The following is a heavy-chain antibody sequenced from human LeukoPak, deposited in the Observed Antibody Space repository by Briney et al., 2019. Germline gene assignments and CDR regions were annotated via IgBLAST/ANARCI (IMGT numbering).Heavy chain of an antibody. J-gene: IGHJ3*02. D-gene: IGHD6-13*01. CDR3: AKVVTSNWYGAFDI. Sequence: GGSLRLSCAASGFTFSSYAMSWVRQAPGKGLEWVSTISGSGGGTYYADSVKGRFTISRDNSKNTLYLQMNSLRAEDTAIYYCAKVVTSNWYGAFDIWGKGTMVTVSS. CDR2: ISGSGGGT. CDR1: GFTFSSYA. V-gene: IGHV3-23*01.